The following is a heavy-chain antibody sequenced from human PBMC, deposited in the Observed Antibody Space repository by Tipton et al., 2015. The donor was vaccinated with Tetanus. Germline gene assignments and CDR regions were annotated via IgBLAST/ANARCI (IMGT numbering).Heavy chain of an antibody. CDR1: GYTFTSYY. D-gene: IGHD4-11*01. CDR3: ARGPTVTTAHYYYGMDV. Sequence: QLVQSGAEVKKPGASVGVSCKASGYTFTSYYMHWVRQAPGQGLEWMGIINPSGGSTSYAQKFQGRVTMARDTSTSTVYMELSSLRSEDTAVYYCARGPTVTTAHYYYGMDVWGQGTTVTVSS. CDR2: INPSGGST. V-gene: IGHV1-46*01. J-gene: IGHJ6*02.